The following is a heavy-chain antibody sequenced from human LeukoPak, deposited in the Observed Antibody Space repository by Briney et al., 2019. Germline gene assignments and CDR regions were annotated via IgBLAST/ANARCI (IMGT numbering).Heavy chain of an antibody. CDR2: ISAYNGNT. CDR1: GYTFTSYG. D-gene: IGHD3-10*01. CDR3: ARDRKYYYGSGSHYYFDY. V-gene: IGHV1-18*01. J-gene: IGHJ4*02. Sequence: ASVKVSCKASGYTFTSYGIGWVRQAPGQGLEWMGWISAYNGNTNYAQKLQGRVTMTTDTSTSTAYMELRSLRSDDTAVYYCARDRKYYYGSGSHYYFDYWGQGTLVTVSS.